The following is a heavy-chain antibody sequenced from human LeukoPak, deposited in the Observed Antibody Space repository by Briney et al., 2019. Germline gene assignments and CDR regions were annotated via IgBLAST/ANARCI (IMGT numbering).Heavy chain of an antibody. CDR1: GYSFTSYW. CDR3: ARPSYYYDSSGYHYDVYYFDY. D-gene: IGHD3-22*01. CDR2: IYPGDSDT. V-gene: IGHV5-51*01. Sequence: GESLKISCKGSGYSFTSYWIGWVRQMPGKGLEWMGIIYPGDSDTRYSPSFQGQVTISADKSISTAYLQWSSLKASDTAMCYCARPSYYYDSSGYHYDVYYFDYWGQGTLVTVSS. J-gene: IGHJ4*02.